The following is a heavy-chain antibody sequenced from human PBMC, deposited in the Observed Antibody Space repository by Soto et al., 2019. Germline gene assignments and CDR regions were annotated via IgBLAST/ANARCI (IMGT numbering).Heavy chain of an antibody. D-gene: IGHD4-17*01. CDR3: AGQDAVPTHVAMDY. Sequence: QLQLQESGPGLVKPSETLSLTCTVSGGSISSSSYYWGWIRQPPGKGLEWIGSIYYSGSTYYNPSLKSRVAISVDTSKNQFALKLSSVTAADTAVYYCAGQDAVPTHVAMDYWGQGTLVTVSS. V-gene: IGHV4-39*01. CDR1: GGSISSSSYY. CDR2: IYYSGST. J-gene: IGHJ4*02.